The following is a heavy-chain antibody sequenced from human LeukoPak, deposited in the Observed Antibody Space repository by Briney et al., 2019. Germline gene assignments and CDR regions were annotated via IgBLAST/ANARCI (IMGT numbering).Heavy chain of an antibody. V-gene: IGHV3-30-3*01. J-gene: IGHJ4*02. CDR2: ISYHGSNK. CDR1: GFTFSDYW. Sequence: GGSLRLSCVASGFTFSDYWMSWVRQAPGKGLEWVAVISYHGSNKFYADSVRGRFTISRDNSKNTLYLQMNSLRAEDTAVYYCARDPGDMANIAIIPGVIPDYWGQGTLVTVSS. CDR3: ARDPGDMANIAIIPGVIPDY. D-gene: IGHD2-2*02.